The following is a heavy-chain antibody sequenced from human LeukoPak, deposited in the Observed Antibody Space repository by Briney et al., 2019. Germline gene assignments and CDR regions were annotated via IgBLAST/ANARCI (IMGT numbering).Heavy chain of an antibody. J-gene: IGHJ4*02. V-gene: IGHV1-18*01. CDR3: ARLATIFGAVMEDY. CDR2: ISAYNGNT. CDR1: GYTFTSYG. D-gene: IGHD3-3*01. Sequence: PGASVKVSCKASGYTFTSYGISWVRQAPGQGLEWMGWISAYNGNTNYAQKLQGRVTMTTDTSTSTAYMELRSLRSDDTAVYYCARLATIFGAVMEDYWGQGTLVTVSS.